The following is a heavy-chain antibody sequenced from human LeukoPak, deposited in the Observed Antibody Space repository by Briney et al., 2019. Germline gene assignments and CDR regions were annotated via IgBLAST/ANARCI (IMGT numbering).Heavy chain of an antibody. V-gene: IGHV3-23*01. CDR2: ISGSGGST. J-gene: IGHJ4*02. CDR1: GFSFSSYA. D-gene: IGHD3-10*01. Sequence: GGSLRLSCAASGFSFSSYAMSWVRQAPGKGLEWVSAISGSGGSTYYADSVKGRFTISRDNSKNTLYLQMNSLRAEDTAVYYRAKALWFGESNFDYWGQGTLVTVSS. CDR3: AKALWFGESNFDY.